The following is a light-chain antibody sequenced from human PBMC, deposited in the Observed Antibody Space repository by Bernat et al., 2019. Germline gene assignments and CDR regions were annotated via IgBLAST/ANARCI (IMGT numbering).Light chain of an antibody. V-gene: IGLV2-14*03. J-gene: IGLJ1*01. CDR2: AVA. CDR1: SIDIGSYNY. CDR3: SSYTRSATYV. Sequence: QSALTQPASVSGSPGQSITISCIGTSIDIGSYNYVSWYQQHPGKAPNLLIYAVANRPSGVSIRFSASKSGNTASLTISGLQAEDESDYYCSSYTRSATYVFGTGTKVTVL.